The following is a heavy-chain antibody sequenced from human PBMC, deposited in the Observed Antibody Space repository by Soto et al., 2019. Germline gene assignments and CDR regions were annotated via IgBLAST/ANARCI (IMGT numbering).Heavy chain of an antibody. Sequence: PSETLSLTCTVSGGSISRGGYYWSWIRQHPGKGLEWIGYIYYSGSTYYNPSLKSRVTISVDTSKNQFSLKLSSVTAADTAVYYCARNGYYYDSSGPGLLDYWGQGTLVTVSS. D-gene: IGHD3-22*01. CDR3: ARNGYYYDSSGPGLLDY. CDR1: GGSISRGGYY. V-gene: IGHV4-31*03. J-gene: IGHJ4*02. CDR2: IYYSGST.